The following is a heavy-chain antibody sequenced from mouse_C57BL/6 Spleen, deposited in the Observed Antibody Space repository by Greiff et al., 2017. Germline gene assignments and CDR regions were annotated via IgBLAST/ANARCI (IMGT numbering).Heavy chain of an antibody. J-gene: IGHJ3*01. D-gene: IGHD1-1*01. Sequence: VQLQQSGPGLVKPSQSLSLTCSVTGYSITSGYYWNWIRQFPGNKLEWMGYISYDGSNNYNPSLKNRISITRDTSKNQFFLKLNSVTTEDTATYYCARGYSFLTYWGQGTLVTVSA. V-gene: IGHV3-6*01. CDR2: ISYDGSN. CDR1: GYSITSGYY. CDR3: ARGYSFLTY.